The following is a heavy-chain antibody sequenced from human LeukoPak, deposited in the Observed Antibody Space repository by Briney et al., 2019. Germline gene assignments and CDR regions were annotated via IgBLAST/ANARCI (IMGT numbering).Heavy chain of an antibody. J-gene: IGHJ3*02. Sequence: PSETLSLTCAIYGGSFSGYYWSWIRQPPGKGLEWIGEISHRGSTYYNPSLKSRVTISVDTSKNQFSLKLSSVTAADTAVYYCARHKYSSGWPPEGAFDIWGQGTMVTVSS. CDR1: GGSFSGYY. CDR3: ARHKYSSGWPPEGAFDI. D-gene: IGHD6-19*01. V-gene: IGHV4-34*01. CDR2: ISHRGST.